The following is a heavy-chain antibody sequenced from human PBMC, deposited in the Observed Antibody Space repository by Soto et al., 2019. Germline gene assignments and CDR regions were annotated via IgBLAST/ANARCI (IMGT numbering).Heavy chain of an antibody. V-gene: IGHV3-64D*08. Sequence: EVQLVESGGGLVQPGGSLRLSCSASGFTISSYAMHWVRQAPGKGLESVSVTYRKGGSTHYADSVRGRFTISTDNSTNTLNLQMSGLRVEDTAVYYCVRDLWGFESWGQGTLVTVSS. J-gene: IGHJ4*02. CDR3: VRDLWGFES. CDR2: TYRKGGST. D-gene: IGHD3-16*01. CDR1: GFTISSYA.